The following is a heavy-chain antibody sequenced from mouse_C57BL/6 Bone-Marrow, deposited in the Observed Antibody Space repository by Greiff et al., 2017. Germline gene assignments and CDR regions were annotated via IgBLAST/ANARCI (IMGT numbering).Heavy chain of an antibody. J-gene: IGHJ1*03. CDR1: GYTFTSYD. Sequence: VHLVESGPELVKPGASVKLSCKASGYTFTSYDINWVKQRPGQGLGWIGWIYPRDGSTKYNEKFKGKATLTVDTSSSTAYMELHSLTSEDSAVYFCARSITTVVATRYFDVWGTGTTVTVSS. D-gene: IGHD1-1*01. V-gene: IGHV1-85*01. CDR3: ARSITTVVATRYFDV. CDR2: IYPRDGST.